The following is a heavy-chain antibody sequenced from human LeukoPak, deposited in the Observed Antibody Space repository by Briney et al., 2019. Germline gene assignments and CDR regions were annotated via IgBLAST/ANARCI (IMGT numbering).Heavy chain of an antibody. Sequence: GASVKVSCKASGYTFTSYGISWVRQAPGQGLEWMGWISAYNGNTHYAQKLQGRVTMTTDTSTSTVYMELRIPRSDDTAVYYCARGSPPRRNYDSRGYYSYYFDYWGQGTLVTVSS. CDR2: ISAYNGNT. CDR1: GYTFTSYG. D-gene: IGHD3-22*01. V-gene: IGHV1-18*01. CDR3: ARGSPPRRNYDSRGYYSYYFDY. J-gene: IGHJ4*02.